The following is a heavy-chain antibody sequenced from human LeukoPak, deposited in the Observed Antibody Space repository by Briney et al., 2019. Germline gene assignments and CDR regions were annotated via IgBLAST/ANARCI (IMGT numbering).Heavy chain of an antibody. V-gene: IGHV3-48*02. D-gene: IGHD1-26*01. CDR1: GFTVGNNR. Sequence: GGSLRLSCAASGFTVGNNRMSWVRQAPGKGLEWVSHITASGTAMFYADSVKGRFTISRDNAKNSLYLQMNSLRDEDTAVYYCASSGSYRFDYWGQGTLVTVSS. J-gene: IGHJ4*02. CDR3: ASSGSYRFDY. CDR2: ITASGTAM.